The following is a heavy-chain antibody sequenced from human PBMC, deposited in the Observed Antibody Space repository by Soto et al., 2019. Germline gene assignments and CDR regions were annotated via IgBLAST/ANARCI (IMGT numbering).Heavy chain of an antibody. Sequence: EVQLVESGGGLVQPGGSLRLSCAASGFTFSSYSMNWVRQAPGTGLEWVSYISSSSSTIYSADSVKGRFTISRDNAKNSLYLQKNSLRAEDTAVYYCERDQAVTLYDAFDIWGKGTMVTVSS. CDR3: ERDQAVTLYDAFDI. CDR2: ISSSSSTI. J-gene: IGHJ3*02. D-gene: IGHD2-21*02. V-gene: IGHV3-48*01. CDR1: GFTFSSYS.